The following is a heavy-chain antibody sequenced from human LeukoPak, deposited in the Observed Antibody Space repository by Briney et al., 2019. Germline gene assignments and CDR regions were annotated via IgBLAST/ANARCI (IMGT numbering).Heavy chain of an antibody. CDR1: GFTFSSYA. CDR2: ISGSGDST. Sequence: GGSLRLSCAASGFTFSSYAMSWVRQPPGKGLEWVSGISGSGDSTYYADSVKGQFAISRDYSKNTLYLQMNSLRAEDTAVYYCAKEGPRGLAFDIWGQGTMVTVSS. J-gene: IGHJ3*02. V-gene: IGHV3-23*01. CDR3: AKEGPRGLAFDI.